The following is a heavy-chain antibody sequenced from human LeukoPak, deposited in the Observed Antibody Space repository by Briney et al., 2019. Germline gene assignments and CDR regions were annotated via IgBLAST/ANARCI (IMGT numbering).Heavy chain of an antibody. D-gene: IGHD3-22*01. J-gene: IGHJ4*02. Sequence: KPSETLSLTCAVSGYSISSGYYWGWIRQPPGKGLEWIGSINHSGSTYYNPSLNSRVTISLDTSKNQFSLKLSSVNAADTAVYYCARDNYYDTSGHGYWGQGTLVTVSS. CDR2: INHSGST. CDR3: ARDNYYDTSGHGY. V-gene: IGHV4-38-2*01. CDR1: GYSISSGYY.